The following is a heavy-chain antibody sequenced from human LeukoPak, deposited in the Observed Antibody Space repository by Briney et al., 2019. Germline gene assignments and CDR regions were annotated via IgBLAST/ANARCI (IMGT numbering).Heavy chain of an antibody. Sequence: ASVKVSCKASGYTFTGYYMHWVRQAPGQGLEWMGWINPNSGGTNYAQKFQGRVTMTRDTSISTAYMELSRLRSHDTAVYYCARGPGYSSGWYGVSGLDYWGQGTLVTVSS. D-gene: IGHD6-19*01. CDR3: ARGPGYSSGWYGVSGLDY. J-gene: IGHJ4*02. CDR2: INPNSGGT. V-gene: IGHV1-2*02. CDR1: GYTFTGYY.